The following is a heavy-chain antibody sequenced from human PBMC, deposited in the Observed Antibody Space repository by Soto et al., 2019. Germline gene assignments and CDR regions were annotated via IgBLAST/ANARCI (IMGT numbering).Heavy chain of an antibody. CDR1: GYTFTSYD. Sequence: GASVKVSCKASGYTFTSYDINRVRQATGQGLEWMGWMNPNSGNTGYAQKFQGRVTMTRNTSISTAYMELSSLRSEDTAVYYCARKTVVVITEDYYYYYGMDVWGQGTTVTVSS. V-gene: IGHV1-8*01. CDR2: MNPNSGNT. J-gene: IGHJ6*02. CDR3: ARKTVVVITEDYYYYYGMDV. D-gene: IGHD3-22*01.